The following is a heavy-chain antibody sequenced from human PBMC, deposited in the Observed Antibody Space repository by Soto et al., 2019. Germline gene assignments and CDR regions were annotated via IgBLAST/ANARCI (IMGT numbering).Heavy chain of an antibody. J-gene: IGHJ5*02. CDR3: AHRSITQYYYGSSGLLVQPSNWLHP. CDR2: IYWNDDK. V-gene: IGHV2-5*01. CDR1: GFSLSTSGEG. Sequence: SGPTLVNPTQTLTLTCTFSGFSLSTSGEGVGWIRQPPGKALEGLALIYWNDDKRYSPSLKSRLTITKDTSKNQVLLTITNVDPVDTAAYYCAHRSITQYYYGSSGLLVQPSNWLHPRGPATLVTVSS. D-gene: IGHD3-22*01.